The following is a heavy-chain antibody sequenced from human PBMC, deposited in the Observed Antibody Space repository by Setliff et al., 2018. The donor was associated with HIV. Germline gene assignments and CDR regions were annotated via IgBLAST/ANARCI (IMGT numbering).Heavy chain of an antibody. CDR1: GYSMSSGYY. CDR3: ARVGYHGSGRYSFDY. J-gene: IGHJ4*02. Sequence: PSETLSLTCGVSGYSMSSGYYWGWIRQPPGKGLEWIGNVYHTGGTYYNPSLKSRVTISVDTSKNQFSLKLSSVTAAETAVYYCARVGYHGSGRYSFDYWGQGTLVTVSS. V-gene: IGHV4-38-2*01. CDR2: VYHTGGT. D-gene: IGHD3-10*01.